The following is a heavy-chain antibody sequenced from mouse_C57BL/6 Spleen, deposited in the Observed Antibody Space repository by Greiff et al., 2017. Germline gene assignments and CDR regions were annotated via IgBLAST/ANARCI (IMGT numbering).Heavy chain of an antibody. Sequence: EVKLMESGGGLVKPGGSLKLSCAASGFTFSSYAMSWVRQTPEQRLEWVATISDGGSYTYYPDNVKGRFTLSRDNAKNNLYLQMSQLKSEDTAMYDGARAGGTVVATDFDYWGQGTTLTVSS. V-gene: IGHV5-4*03. CDR2: ISDGGSYT. CDR1: GFTFSSYA. J-gene: IGHJ2*01. D-gene: IGHD1-1*01. CDR3: ARAGGTVVATDFDY.